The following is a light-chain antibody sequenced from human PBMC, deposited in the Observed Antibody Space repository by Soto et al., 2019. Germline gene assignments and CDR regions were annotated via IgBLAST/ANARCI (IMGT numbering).Light chain of an antibody. J-gene: IGLJ1*01. CDR1: SSDVGAYNY. V-gene: IGLV2-8*01. Sequence: QSVLAQPPSASVSPGQSVTISCTGTSSDVGAYNYVSWYQQLPGKAPKLIIYEVSKRPSGVPDRFSGSKSGNTASLTVSGLQAEDEADYYCTSYAGTYSFFYVFGTGTKVTVL. CDR2: EVS. CDR3: TSYAGTYSFFYV.